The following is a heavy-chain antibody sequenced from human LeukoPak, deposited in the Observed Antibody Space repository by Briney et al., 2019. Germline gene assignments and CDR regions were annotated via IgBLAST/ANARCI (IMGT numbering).Heavy chain of an antibody. V-gene: IGHV3-23*01. J-gene: IGHJ4*02. CDR1: GFTFSSYA. CDR3: AKDRYCSSTSCYEDY. Sequence: GGSLRLSCAASGFTFSSYAMSWVRQAPGKGLEWVSAISGSGGSTYYADSVKGRFTISRDSSKNTLYLQMNSLRAEDTAVYYCAKDRYCSSTSCYEDYWGQGTLVTVSS. D-gene: IGHD2-2*01. CDR2: ISGSGGST.